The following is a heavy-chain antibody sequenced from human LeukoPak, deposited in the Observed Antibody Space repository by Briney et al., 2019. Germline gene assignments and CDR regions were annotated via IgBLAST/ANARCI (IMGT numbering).Heavy chain of an antibody. J-gene: IGHJ6*03. CDR2: ISYDGSSK. D-gene: IGHD6-13*01. Sequence: GGSLRLSCAASGFTFSTYAMHWVRQAPGKGLEWVAVISYDGSSKYYADSVKGRFTISRDNSKNTLYLQMNSLRSDDTAVYYCARDRGQQLVPGYYYYYMDVWGKGTTVTVSS. CDR1: GFTFSTYA. V-gene: IGHV3-30*04. CDR3: ARDRGQQLVPGYYYYYMDV.